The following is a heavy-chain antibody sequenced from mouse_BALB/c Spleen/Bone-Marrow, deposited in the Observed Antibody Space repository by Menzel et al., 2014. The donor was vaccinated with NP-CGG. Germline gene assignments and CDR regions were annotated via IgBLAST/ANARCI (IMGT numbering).Heavy chain of an antibody. CDR2: IDPANGNT. CDR1: GFNIKDTY. D-gene: IGHD4-1*01. J-gene: IGHJ4*01. V-gene: IGHV14-3*02. CDR3: ARWEYYAMDY. Sequence: DVHLVESGAELVKPGASVKLSRTASGFNIKDTYMHWVKQRPEQGLEWIGRIDPANGNTKYDPKFQGKATITADTSSNTAYLQLSSLTSEDTAVYYCARWEYYAMDYWGQGTSVTVSS.